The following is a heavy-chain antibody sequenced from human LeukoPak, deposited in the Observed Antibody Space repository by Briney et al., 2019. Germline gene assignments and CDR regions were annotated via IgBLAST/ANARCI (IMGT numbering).Heavy chain of an antibody. Sequence: SETLSLTCTVSGYSISSGYYWGWIRQPPGKGLEWIGSINHSGSTNYNPSLKSRVTISVDTSKNQFSLKLSSVTAADTAVYYCASLTLVVPAAMDYWGQGTLVTVSS. J-gene: IGHJ4*02. CDR1: GYSISSGYY. CDR3: ASLTLVVPAAMDY. V-gene: IGHV4-38-2*02. CDR2: INHSGST. D-gene: IGHD2-2*01.